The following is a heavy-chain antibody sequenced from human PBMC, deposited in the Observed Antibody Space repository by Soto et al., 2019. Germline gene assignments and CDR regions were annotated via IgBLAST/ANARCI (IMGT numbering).Heavy chain of an antibody. CDR2: IYYSGTS. D-gene: IGHD7-27*01. CDR1: GDSIISGGYY. J-gene: IGHJ4*02. V-gene: IGHV4-31*03. CDR3: ARARGNWGYFDY. Sequence: SETLPLTGTVSGDSIISGGYYWSWIRQHPGKGLEWIGYIYYSGTSYYNPSLESRVTLSVDTSKNQFSLKLSSVTAADTAVYYCARARGNWGYFDYWGQGSLVTVSS.